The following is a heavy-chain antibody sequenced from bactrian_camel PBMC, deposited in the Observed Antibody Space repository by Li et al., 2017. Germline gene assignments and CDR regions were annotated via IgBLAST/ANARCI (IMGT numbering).Heavy chain of an antibody. CDR3: AADSWRCSGQNGLGTWL. CDR2: IRPATGHT. CDR1: GFRFGGHD. D-gene: IGHD1*01. V-gene: IGHV3S40*01. J-gene: IGHJ6*01. Sequence: VQLVESGGGLVQPGDSLKLTCVVSGFRFGGHDMSWVRQAPGREREGVASIRPATGHTDFADPVKGRFTISSDDAKETVYLQMNSLKPEDTAMYYCAADSWRCSGQNGLGTWLLGPGDPGHRL.